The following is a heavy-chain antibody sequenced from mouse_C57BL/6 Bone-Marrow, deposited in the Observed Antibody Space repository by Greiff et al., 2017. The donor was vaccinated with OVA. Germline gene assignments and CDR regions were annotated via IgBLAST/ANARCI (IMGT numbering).Heavy chain of an antibody. CDR2: INPSSGGT. Sequence: VQLQQPGPELVKPGASVKMSCKASGYTFTSYWMNWVKQRPGQGLEWIGDINPSSGGTNYNEKFKSKATLTVDKSSSTAYMQLSSLTSEDSAVYYCARYYGGLYWIDYWGQGTSVTVSA. D-gene: IGHD1-1*02. V-gene: IGHV1-55*01. J-gene: IGHJ4*01. CDR1: GYTFTSYW. CDR3: ARYYGGLYWIDY.